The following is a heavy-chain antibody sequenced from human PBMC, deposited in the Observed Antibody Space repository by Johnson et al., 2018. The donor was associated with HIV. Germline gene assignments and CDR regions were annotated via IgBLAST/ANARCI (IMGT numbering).Heavy chain of an antibody. D-gene: IGHD1-26*01. V-gene: IGHV3-30*18. J-gene: IGHJ3*02. CDR2: ISYDGSNK. Sequence: QMQLVESGGGVVQPGRSLRLSCAASGFTFSSYGMHWVRQAPGKGLEWVAVISYDGSNKYYADSVKGRFTISRDNSKNTLYLQMNSLRAEDTAVYYCAKLGSGSYAVDAFDIWGQGTMVTVSS. CDR1: GFTFSSYG. CDR3: AKLGSGSYAVDAFDI.